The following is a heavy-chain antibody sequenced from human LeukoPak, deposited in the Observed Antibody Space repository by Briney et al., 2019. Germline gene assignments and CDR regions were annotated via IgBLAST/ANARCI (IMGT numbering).Heavy chain of an antibody. CDR2: IYTSGSP. Sequence: ASETLSLTCTVSSGSISSYYWSWIRQPAGKGLEWIGRIYTSGSPNYNPSFKSRVTMSVDTSKNQFSLKLSAVTAADTAVYYCARTGSGGAFDIWGQGTMVTVSS. V-gene: IGHV4-4*07. CDR3: ARTGSGGAFDI. CDR1: SGSISSYY. D-gene: IGHD2-15*01. J-gene: IGHJ3*02.